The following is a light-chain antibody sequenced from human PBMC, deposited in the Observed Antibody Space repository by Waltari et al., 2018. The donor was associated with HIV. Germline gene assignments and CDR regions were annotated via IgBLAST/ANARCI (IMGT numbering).Light chain of an antibody. CDR2: GTS. J-gene: IGKJ1*01. V-gene: IGKV3-15*01. CDR3: HHYNNWRET. Sequence: EILMTQSPATLSVSPGERATLSCRASQSVNSNLAWYKQKPGQTPRLLIYGTSTRATDIPARFSGSGSGTEFTLTISRLQSEDFAVYYCHHYNNWRETFGQGTKVEIK. CDR1: QSVNSN.